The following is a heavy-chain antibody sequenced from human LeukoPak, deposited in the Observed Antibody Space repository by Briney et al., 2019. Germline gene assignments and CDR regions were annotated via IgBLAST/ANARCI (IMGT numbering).Heavy chain of an antibody. V-gene: IGHV1-18*01. Sequence: GASVKVSCKASGYTFTSYGISWVRQAPGQGLEWMGWISAYNGNTNYAQKLQGRVTMTTDTSTSTAYMELRSLRSDDTAVYYCASSYYYGSGTPPEDYWGQGTLVAVSS. CDR2: ISAYNGNT. D-gene: IGHD3-10*01. CDR1: GYTFTSYG. CDR3: ASSYYYGSGTPPEDY. J-gene: IGHJ4*02.